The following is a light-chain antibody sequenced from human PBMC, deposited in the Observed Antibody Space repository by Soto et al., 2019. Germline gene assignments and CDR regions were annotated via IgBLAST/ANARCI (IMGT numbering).Light chain of an antibody. CDR3: SSYTTIKTVV. CDR1: SSDIGTYKY. V-gene: IGLV2-14*01. Sequence: QSALTQPASVSGSPGQSITISCTGTSSDIGTYKYVSWXQHHPGKAPKLIIFEVSNRPSGISDRFSGFKSANTAYLTISGVQPEDEADYHCSSYTTIKTVVFGGGTKLTVL. J-gene: IGLJ2*01. CDR2: EVS.